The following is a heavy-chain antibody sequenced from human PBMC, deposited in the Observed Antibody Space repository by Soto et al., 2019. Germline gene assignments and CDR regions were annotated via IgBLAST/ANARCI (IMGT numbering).Heavy chain of an antibody. V-gene: IGHV3-53*01. CDR1: GFTVSNDF. Sequence: GGSLRLSCAASGFTVSNDFLSWVRQAPGTGLEWVSGIYSGGTTYYADSVTGRLTISRATCKNTLYLQMTSLRAEDTAVYYCARGSYYGMDVWGQGTTVTVSS. J-gene: IGHJ6*02. D-gene: IGHD2-15*01. CDR2: IYSGGTT. CDR3: ARGSYYGMDV.